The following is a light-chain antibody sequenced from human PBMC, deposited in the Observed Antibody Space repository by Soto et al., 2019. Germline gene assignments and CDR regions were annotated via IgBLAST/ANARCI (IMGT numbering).Light chain of an antibody. CDR3: SSYAGSNNLV. V-gene: IGLV2-8*01. Sequence: QSALTQPPSASGSPGQSVTISCTGTSSDVGGYNYVSWYQHHPGKAPKLMIYEAIRRPSGVPDRFSGSKSGNTASLTVSGLQAEDEADYYCSSYAGSNNLVFGGGTKVTVL. CDR2: EAI. CDR1: SSDVGGYNY. J-gene: IGLJ2*01.